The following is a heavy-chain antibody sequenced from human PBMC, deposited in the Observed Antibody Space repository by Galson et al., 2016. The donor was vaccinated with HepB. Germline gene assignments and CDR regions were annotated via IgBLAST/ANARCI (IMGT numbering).Heavy chain of an antibody. Sequence: SLRLSCAASGFIISSYWMSWVRQAPGKGLEWVANIKQDGSEKYYVDSVKGRFTISRDIAENSLYLQMDSLRAEDTAVYYCARGTRYNWNYVDYWGPGTLVTVSS. V-gene: IGHV3-7*01. CDR1: GFIISSYW. D-gene: IGHD1-7*01. CDR3: ARGTRYNWNYVDY. J-gene: IGHJ4*02. CDR2: IKQDGSEK.